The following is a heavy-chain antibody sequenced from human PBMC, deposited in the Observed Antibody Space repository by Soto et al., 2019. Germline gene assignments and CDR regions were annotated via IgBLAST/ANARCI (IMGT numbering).Heavy chain of an antibody. CDR1: GGSISSTGYY. V-gene: IGHV4-31*03. J-gene: IGHJ4*02. CDR2: IFYSGST. CDR3: ARPNHVWNGYGPFDY. D-gene: IGHD3-3*01. Sequence: QVQLQASGPGLVKPSQTQSVICTVSGGSISSTGYYWSWIRQLPGKGLEWIGTIFYSGSTYYNPSLESRVTISLDRAKNGFSLRLNCVTTADTAIYYCARPNHVWNGYGPFDYWGPGSLVTVSS.